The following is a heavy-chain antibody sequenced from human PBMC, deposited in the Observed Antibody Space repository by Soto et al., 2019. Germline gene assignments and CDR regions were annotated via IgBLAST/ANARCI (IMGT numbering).Heavy chain of an antibody. CDR3: AGFSVGDRDDK. CDR2: ISHSETT. J-gene: IGHJ4*02. V-gene: IGHV4-30-4*01. D-gene: IGHD6-19*01. CDR1: GSYITSGDYH. Sequence: QVRLQESGPGLVKASQTLSLTCSVSGSYITSGDYHWTWIRQAPGKGLEWIGYISHSETTYYSPALKNRIIISSDFSMNQFSLRLNSVTAADTAVYFCAGFSVGDRDDKWGQGTLVTVSS.